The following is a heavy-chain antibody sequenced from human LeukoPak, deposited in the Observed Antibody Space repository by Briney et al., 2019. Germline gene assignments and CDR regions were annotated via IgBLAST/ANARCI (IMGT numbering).Heavy chain of an antibody. J-gene: IGHJ6*03. V-gene: IGHV3-49*04. CDR3: TSAISRVYSRTGVITYYMDV. Sequence: GGSLRLSCTASGFTFGDYAMSWVRQAPGKGLEWVGFIRSKAYGGTTEYAASVKGRFTISRDDSKSIAYLQMNSLKTEDTAVYYCTSAISRVYSRTGVITYYMDVWGKGTTVTVSS. CDR1: GFTFGDYA. CDR2: IRSKAYGGTT. D-gene: IGHD6-13*01.